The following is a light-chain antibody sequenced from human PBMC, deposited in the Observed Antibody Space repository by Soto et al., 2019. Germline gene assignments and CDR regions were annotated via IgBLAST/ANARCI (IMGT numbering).Light chain of an antibody. J-gene: IGKJ2*01. Sequence: DIQLTQSPSSLSTSVGDRVTITCRASQTIHNYLNWYQQTPGKAPKLLIYAASNLRGGVPSRFSGGGSGTDFTLTISSLQPEDFATYYCQESFSPLYTFGQGTKLDI. CDR3: QESFSPLYT. CDR1: QTIHNY. V-gene: IGKV1-39*01. CDR2: AAS.